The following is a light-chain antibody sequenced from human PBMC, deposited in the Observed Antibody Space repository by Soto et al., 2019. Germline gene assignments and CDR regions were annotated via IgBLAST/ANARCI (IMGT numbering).Light chain of an antibody. CDR3: SSYTSSSTQV. CDR2: DVS. V-gene: IGLV2-14*01. J-gene: IGLJ1*01. CDR1: SSDVGGYNY. Sequence: QSALTQPASVSGSPGQSITISCTGTSSDVGGYNYVSRYQQHPGKAPKLMIYDVSYRPSGVSNRFSGSKSGNTASLTISGLQAEDESDYYCSSYTSSSTQVFGTGTKLTVL.